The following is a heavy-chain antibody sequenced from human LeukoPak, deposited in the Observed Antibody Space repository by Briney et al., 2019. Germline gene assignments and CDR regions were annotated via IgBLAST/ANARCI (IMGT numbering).Heavy chain of an antibody. D-gene: IGHD6-13*01. CDR2: IRQDGGEK. CDR3: ARDGTAPGLYFDL. Sequence: GGSLRLSCAASGFTFSSYWMNWVRQAPGKGLEWVASIRQDGGEKSYVDSVKGRFTISRDNTKNSLYLQINSLRAEDTAMYYCARDGTAPGLYFDLWGRGTLVTVSS. CDR1: GFTFSSYW. J-gene: IGHJ4*01. V-gene: IGHV3-7*01.